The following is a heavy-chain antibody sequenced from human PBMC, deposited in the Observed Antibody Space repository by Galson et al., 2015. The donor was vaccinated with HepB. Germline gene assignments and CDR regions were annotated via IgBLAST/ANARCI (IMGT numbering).Heavy chain of an antibody. J-gene: IGHJ6*03. CDR1: GFTFSSYG. CDR2: ISYDGSNK. CDR3: AKEGRYDYIWGSYRQGYYMDV. Sequence: SLRLSCAASGFTFSSYGMHWVRQAPGKGLEWVAVISYDGSNKYYADSVKGRFTISRDNSKNTLYLQMNSLRAEDTAVYYCAKEGRYDYIWGSYRQGYYMDVWGKGTTVTVSS. D-gene: IGHD3-16*02. V-gene: IGHV3-30*18.